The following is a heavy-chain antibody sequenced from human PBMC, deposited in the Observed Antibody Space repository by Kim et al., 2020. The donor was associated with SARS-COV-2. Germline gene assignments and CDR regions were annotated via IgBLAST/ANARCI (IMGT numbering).Heavy chain of an antibody. Sequence: PSLKRRVTITVDTSKNQFSLKLSSVTAAGTAVYYCARARITMIVAIDAFDIWGQGTMVTVSS. V-gene: IGHV4-31*02. D-gene: IGHD3-22*01. J-gene: IGHJ3*02. CDR3: ARARITMIVAIDAFDI.